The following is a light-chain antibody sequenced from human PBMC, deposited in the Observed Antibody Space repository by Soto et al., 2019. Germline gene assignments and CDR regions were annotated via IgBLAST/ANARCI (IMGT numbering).Light chain of an antibody. CDR2: DAS. CDR3: QQLNSYPLT. J-gene: IGKJ4*01. CDR1: QDIKKY. V-gene: IGKV1-33*01. Sequence: DIQMTQSPSSLSASVGDRVTITCQASQDIKKYLNWYQHKPGKAPKFLIYDASILETGVPSRFSGSGSGTDFTLTISSLQPEDFATYYCQQLNSYPLTFGGGTKVDIK.